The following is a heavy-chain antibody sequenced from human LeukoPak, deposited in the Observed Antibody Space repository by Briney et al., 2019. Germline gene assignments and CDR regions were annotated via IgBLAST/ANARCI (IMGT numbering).Heavy chain of an antibody. D-gene: IGHD3-22*01. CDR2: IGGDGRRQ. Sequence: GGYLRLSCVASGLTFRSQWMTWVRQAPGMGLKWLANIGGDGRRQFFEDSVEGRFTISRDNAESSLYLQMNSLRAEDTAVYYCAKEGSYGIVVVITTIDYWGQGTLVTVSS. CDR3: AKEGSYGIVVVITTIDY. V-gene: IGHV3-7*01. CDR1: GLTFRSQW. J-gene: IGHJ4*02.